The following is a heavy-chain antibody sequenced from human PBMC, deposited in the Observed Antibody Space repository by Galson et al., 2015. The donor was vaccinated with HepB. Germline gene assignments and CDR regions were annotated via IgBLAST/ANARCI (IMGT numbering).Heavy chain of an antibody. V-gene: IGHV3-15*01. Sequence: SLRLSCAASGFTFRDAWMSWVRQAPGMRLEWVGRIKSKSDAETTQYAAPVKGRFTISRDDSKNMLYLQMNTLKIGDTAVYYCATDAGQTSGYDFWGQGTLVTVSS. CDR1: GFTFRDAW. CDR3: ATDAGQTSGYDF. J-gene: IGHJ4*02. D-gene: IGHD3-22*01. CDR2: IKSKSDAETT.